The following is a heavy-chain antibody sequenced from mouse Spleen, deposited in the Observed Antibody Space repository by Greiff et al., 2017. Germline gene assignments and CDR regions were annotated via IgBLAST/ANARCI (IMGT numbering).Heavy chain of an antibody. Sequence: EVHLVESGGGLVKPGGSLKLSCAASGFTFSDYGMHWVRQAPEKGLEWVAYISSGSSTIYYADTVKGRFTISRDNAKNTLFLQMTSLRSEDTAMYYCARPSPYGPFAYWGQGTLVTVSA. CDR1: GFTFSDYG. CDR2: ISSGSSTI. CDR3: ARPSPYGPFAY. V-gene: IGHV5-17*01. J-gene: IGHJ3*01. D-gene: IGHD1-1*01.